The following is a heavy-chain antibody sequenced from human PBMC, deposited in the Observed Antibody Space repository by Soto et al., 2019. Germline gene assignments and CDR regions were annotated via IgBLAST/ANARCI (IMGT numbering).Heavy chain of an antibody. CDR3: AKAPPSGWRCTNGVCARSGVSYYYYMDV. Sequence: GGSLRLSCAASGFTFSSYAMSWVRQAPGKGLEWVSAISGSGGSTYYADSVKGRFTISRDNSRNTLYLQMNSLRAEDTAVYYCAKAPPSGWRCTNGVCARSGVSYYYYMDVWGKGTTVTVSS. J-gene: IGHJ6*03. D-gene: IGHD2-8*01. CDR1: GFTFSSYA. CDR2: ISGSGGST. V-gene: IGHV3-23*01.